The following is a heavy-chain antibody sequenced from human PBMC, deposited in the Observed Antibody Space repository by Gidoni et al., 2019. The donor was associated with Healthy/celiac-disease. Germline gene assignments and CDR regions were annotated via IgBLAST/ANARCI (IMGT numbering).Heavy chain of an antibody. V-gene: IGHV3-30-3*01. CDR2: ISDEGSNK. CDR1: GFTFSSYA. Sequence: QVQLVAPGGGVVQPGRSLGLSCAASGFTFSSYAMHWVRQDPGKGLEWVAVISDEGSNKYYADTVKGRFTICRDNSKNTLYLQMNSLRAEDTAVYYCARPILLQWLNEYPPERDYWGQGTLVTVSS. CDR3: ARPILLQWLNEYPPERDY. J-gene: IGHJ4*02. D-gene: IGHD6-19*01.